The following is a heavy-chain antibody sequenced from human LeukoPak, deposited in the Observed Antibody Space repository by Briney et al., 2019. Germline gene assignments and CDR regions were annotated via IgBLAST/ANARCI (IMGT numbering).Heavy chain of an antibody. V-gene: IGHV1-69*01. CDR2: IIPIFGTA. J-gene: IGHJ4*02. CDR1: GGTFSSYA. Sequence: SVKVSCKASGGTFSSYAISWVRQAPGQGLEWMGGIIPIFGTANYAQKFQGRVTITADESTSTAYMELSSLRSEDTAVYYCARKAPNCGGDCYSHLDYWGQGTLVTVAS. CDR3: ARKAPNCGGDCYSHLDY. D-gene: IGHD2-21*01.